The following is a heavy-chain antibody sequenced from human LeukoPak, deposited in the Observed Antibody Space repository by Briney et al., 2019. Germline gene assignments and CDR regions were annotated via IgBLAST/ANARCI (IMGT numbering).Heavy chain of an antibody. CDR1: GFTFSSYA. CDR2: ISADGGST. Sequence: PGGSLRLSCAASGFTFSSYAMSWVRQAPGKGLEWVSTISADGGSTYYADSVKGRFTISRDNARNSLYLQMNSLRDEDTGVYYCARDRTMTGDRGIDYWGQGTPVTVSS. J-gene: IGHJ4*02. D-gene: IGHD3-22*01. V-gene: IGHV3-23*01. CDR3: ARDRTMTGDRGIDY.